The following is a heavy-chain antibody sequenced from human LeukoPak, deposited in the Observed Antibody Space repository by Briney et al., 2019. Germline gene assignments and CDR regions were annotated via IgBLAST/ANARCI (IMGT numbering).Heavy chain of an antibody. CDR2: ISGSGGST. Sequence: GGSLRLSCTASGYTFSSYTMTWVRQAPGKGLEWVSAISGSGGSTYYAGSVKGRFTISRDNSKNTLYMQMNSLRAEDTAVYYRAKGPNCSTTSCYTVGLIDYWGQGTLVTVSS. D-gene: IGHD2-2*02. V-gene: IGHV3-23*01. CDR3: AKGPNCSTTSCYTVGLIDY. CDR1: GYTFSSYT. J-gene: IGHJ4*02.